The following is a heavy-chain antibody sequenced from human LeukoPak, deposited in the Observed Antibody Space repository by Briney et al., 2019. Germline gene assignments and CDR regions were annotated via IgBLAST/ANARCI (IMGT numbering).Heavy chain of an antibody. D-gene: IGHD3-10*01. V-gene: IGHV4-4*07. J-gene: IGHJ6*03. CDR3: ARDYYGSGSFSYYMDV. CDR2: IYSSGST. Sequence: SETLSLTCAVYGGSFGGYYWSWSRQPAGKGLEWIGRIYSSGSTDYNPSLKSRVTMSVDTSKNQFSLKLSSVTAADTAMYYCARDYYGSGSFSYYMDVWGKGTTVTISS. CDR1: GGSFGGYY.